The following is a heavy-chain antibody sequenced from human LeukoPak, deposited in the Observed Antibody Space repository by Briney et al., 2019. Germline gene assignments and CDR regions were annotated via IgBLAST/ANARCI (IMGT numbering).Heavy chain of an antibody. J-gene: IGHJ4*02. CDR1: GGTFSSYA. Sequence: GASVKVSCKASGGTFSSYAISWVRQAPGQGLEWMGGIIPIFGTANYAQKFQGRVTITADKSTSTAYMELSSLRSEDTAVYYCGRVYGSGSYYDYWGQGTLVTVSS. CDR3: GRVYGSGSYYDY. V-gene: IGHV1-69*06. CDR2: IIPIFGTA. D-gene: IGHD3-10*01.